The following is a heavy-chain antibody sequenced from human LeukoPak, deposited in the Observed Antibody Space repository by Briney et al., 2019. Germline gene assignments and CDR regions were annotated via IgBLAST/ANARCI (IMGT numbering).Heavy chain of an antibody. CDR1: GFTVSSNY. V-gene: IGHV3-66*01. Sequence: GGSLRLSCAASGFTVSSNYMSWVRQAPGKGPEWVSVIYSGGSTYYADSVKGRFTISRDNSKNTLYLQMNSLRAEDTAVYYCARTYYDILTGYYDPSGMDVWGQGTTVTVSS. CDR3: ARTYYDILTGYYDPSGMDV. J-gene: IGHJ6*02. D-gene: IGHD3-9*01. CDR2: IYSGGST.